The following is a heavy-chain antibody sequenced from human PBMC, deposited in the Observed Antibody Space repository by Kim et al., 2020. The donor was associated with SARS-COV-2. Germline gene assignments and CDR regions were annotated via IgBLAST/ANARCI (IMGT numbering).Heavy chain of an antibody. D-gene: IGHD3-10*01. CDR3: ARGRGSGTTYYFDY. J-gene: IGHJ4*02. V-gene: IGHV3-48*02. Sequence: AGSVKGRFTISRDNAKNSLYLQMNGLRDEDTAVYYCARGRGSGTTYYFDYWGQGTLVTVSS.